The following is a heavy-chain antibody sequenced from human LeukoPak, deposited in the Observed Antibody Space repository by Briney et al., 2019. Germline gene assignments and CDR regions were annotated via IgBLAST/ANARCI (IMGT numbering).Heavy chain of an antibody. V-gene: IGHV4-34*01. D-gene: IGHD2-15*01. J-gene: IGHJ4*02. CDR3: AGGVQTSVAASLIPTLYYFDY. CDR1: GGSFSGYY. Sequence: SETLSLTCAVYGGSFSGYYWSWIRQPPGKGLEWIGEINHSGSTNYNPSLKSRVTISVDTSKNQFSLKLSSVTAADTAVYYCAGGVQTSVAASLIPTLYYFDYWGQGTLVTVSS. CDR2: INHSGST.